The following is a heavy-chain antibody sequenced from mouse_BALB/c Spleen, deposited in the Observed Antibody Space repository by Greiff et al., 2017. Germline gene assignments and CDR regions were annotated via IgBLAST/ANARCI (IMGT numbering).Heavy chain of an antibody. V-gene: IGHV5-12-1*01. CDR2: ISSGGGST. Sequence: EVHLVESGGGLVKPGGSLKLSCAASGFAFCSYDMSWVRQTPEKRLEWVAYISSGGGSTYYPDTVKGRFTISRDNAKNTLYLQMSSLKSEDTAMYYCARGGLRRGTWFAYWGQGTLVTVSA. CDR1: GFAFCSYD. CDR3: ARGGLRRGTWFAY. J-gene: IGHJ3*01. D-gene: IGHD2-4*01.